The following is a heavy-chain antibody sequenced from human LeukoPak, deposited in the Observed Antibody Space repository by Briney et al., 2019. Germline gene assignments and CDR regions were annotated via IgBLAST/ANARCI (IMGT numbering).Heavy chain of an antibody. Sequence: PGGSPRLSCAASGFTFSSYSMSWVRQAPGKGLEWVANIKQDGSEKYYVDSVKGRFTISRDNAKNSLYLQMNSLRAEDTAVYYCASSTGYYDILTGYYTSRYFDYWGQGTLVTVSS. J-gene: IGHJ4*02. D-gene: IGHD3-9*01. CDR2: IKQDGSEK. CDR3: ASSTGYYDILTGYYTSRYFDY. CDR1: GFTFSSYS. V-gene: IGHV3-7*01.